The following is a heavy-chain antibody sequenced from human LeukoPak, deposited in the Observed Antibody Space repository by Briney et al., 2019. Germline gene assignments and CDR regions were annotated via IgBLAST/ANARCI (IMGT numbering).Heavy chain of an antibody. J-gene: IGHJ3*02. Sequence: GESLKISCKGSGYSFTSCWIGWVRQMPGKGLEWMGIIYPGDSDTRYSPSFQGQVTISADKSISTAYLQWSSLKASDTAMYYCARIYCGGDCYSGAFDIWGQGTMVTVSS. V-gene: IGHV5-51*01. CDR1: GYSFTSCW. CDR3: ARIYCGGDCYSGAFDI. CDR2: IYPGDSDT. D-gene: IGHD2-21*02.